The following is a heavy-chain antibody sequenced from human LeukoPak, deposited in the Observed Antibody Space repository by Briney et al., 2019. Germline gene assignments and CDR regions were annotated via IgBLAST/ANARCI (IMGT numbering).Heavy chain of an antibody. Sequence: GGSLRLSCSASGFTFSSYAMHWVRQAPGKGLEYVSAVTSNGGSTYYADSVKGRFTISRDNSKNTLSLQMSSLRLEDTAVYYCVEGLYSGSNDFDYWGQGTLVTVSS. J-gene: IGHJ4*02. CDR3: VEGLYSGSNDFDY. D-gene: IGHD1-26*01. CDR2: VTSNGGST. CDR1: GFTFSSYA. V-gene: IGHV3-64D*06.